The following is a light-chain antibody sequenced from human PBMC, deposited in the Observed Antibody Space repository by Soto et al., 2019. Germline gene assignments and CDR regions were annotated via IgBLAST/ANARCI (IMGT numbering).Light chain of an antibody. CDR2: DAF. CDR1: QRVKIR. Sequence: EKVMTPSPATLSVSPGEGATLSCRAIQRVKIRLAWYQQKPGQAPRLLIYDAFTRATGIPARFSGSESGTEITLTISNLQYEEFAVYYCQQYDEWPHTLGGGKNEEIK. CDR3: QQYDEWPHT. V-gene: IGKV3-15*01. J-gene: IGKJ4*01.